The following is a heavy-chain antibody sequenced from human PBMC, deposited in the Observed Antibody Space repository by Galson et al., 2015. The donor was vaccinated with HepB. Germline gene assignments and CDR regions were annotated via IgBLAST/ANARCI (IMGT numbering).Heavy chain of an antibody. D-gene: IGHD3-22*01. Sequence: SLRLSCAASGFTFSSYGMHWVRQAPGKGLEWVAVISYDGSNKYYADSVKGRFTISRDNSKNTLYLQMNSLRAEDTAVYYCAKEDRQATSYYYDSSGYYRYHLPNDYWGQGTLVTVSS. CDR2: ISYDGSNK. V-gene: IGHV3-30*18. CDR3: AKEDRQATSYYYDSSGYYRYHLPNDY. J-gene: IGHJ4*02. CDR1: GFTFSSYG.